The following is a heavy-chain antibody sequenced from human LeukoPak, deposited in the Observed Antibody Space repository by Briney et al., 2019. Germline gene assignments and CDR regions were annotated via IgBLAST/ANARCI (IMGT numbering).Heavy chain of an antibody. CDR2: IIPIFGTP. CDR3: AREDYTHAFDI. CDR1: GYTLTELS. D-gene: IGHD4-11*01. J-gene: IGHJ3*02. V-gene: IGHV1-69*13. Sequence: ASVKVSCKVSGYTLTELSMHWVRQAPGQGLEWMGGIIPIFGTPNYSQKFQGRVTITADESTSTAYMELSSLRSEDTAVYYCAREDYTHAFDIWGQGTMVSVSS.